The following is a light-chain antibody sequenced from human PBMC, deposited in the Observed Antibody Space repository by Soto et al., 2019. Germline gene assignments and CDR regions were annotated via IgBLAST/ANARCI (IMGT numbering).Light chain of an antibody. J-gene: IGLJ1*01. CDR1: SSDVGGYNY. CDR3: CSYAGSYTSSHI. CDR2: DVS. V-gene: IGLV2-11*01. Sequence: QSALTQPRSVSGSPGQSVTISCTGTSSDVGGYNYVSWYQQYLGEAPKLMIYDVSERPSGVPDRFSGSKSGNTASLTISGLQAEDEADYYCCSYAGSYTSSHIFGSGTKLTVL.